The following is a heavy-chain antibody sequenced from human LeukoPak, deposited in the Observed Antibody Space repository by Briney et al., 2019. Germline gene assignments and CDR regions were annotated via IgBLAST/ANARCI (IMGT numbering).Heavy chain of an antibody. CDR3: TRHYDSSGYYYEDGLVDAFDI. CDR2: IRSKANSCAT. V-gene: IGHV3-73*01. CDR1: GFTFSGSA. D-gene: IGHD3-22*01. Sequence: PGGSLRLSCAASGFTFSGSAMHWVRQASGKGLEWVGRIRSKANSCATAYAASVKGRFTISRDVSKNTAYLQMNSLKTEDTAVYYCTRHYDSSGYYYEDGLVDAFDIWGQGTMVTVSS. J-gene: IGHJ3*02.